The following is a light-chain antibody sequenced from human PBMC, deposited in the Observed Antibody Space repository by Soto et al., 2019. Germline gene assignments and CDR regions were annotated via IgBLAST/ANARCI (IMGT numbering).Light chain of an antibody. CDR1: QGISNY. J-gene: IGKJ1*01. Sequence: DIQMTQSPSSLSASVGDRVTITCRASQGISNYLAWYQQKPGKVPKLLIYAAFTLRSGVPSRLSGSGSGTDFTLTISSLHTEDVAAYYCPKYNSAPWTFGQGTKVDIK. CDR3: PKYNSAPWT. CDR2: AAF. V-gene: IGKV1-27*01.